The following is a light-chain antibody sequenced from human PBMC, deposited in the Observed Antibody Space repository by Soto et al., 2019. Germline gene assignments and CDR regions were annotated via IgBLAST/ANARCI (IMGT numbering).Light chain of an antibody. V-gene: IGKV3-15*01. CDR1: QSVSSN. J-gene: IGKJ1*01. Sequence: EIVMTQSPATLSVSPGERATLSCRASQSVSSNLAWYQQKPGQAPRLLIYGASTRATGIPARFSGSGSGTDFTLTISSLQSADFAVYYCQQYNNWPPTWTFGQGTKVDIK. CDR2: GAS. CDR3: QQYNNWPPTWT.